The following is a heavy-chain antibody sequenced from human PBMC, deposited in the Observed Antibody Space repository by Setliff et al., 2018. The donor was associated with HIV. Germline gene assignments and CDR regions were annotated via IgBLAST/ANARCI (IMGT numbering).Heavy chain of an antibody. V-gene: IGHV4-39*01. CDR2: IYYSGST. CDR1: GGSISSSSYY. Sequence: PSETLSLTCTVSGGSISSSSYYWGWIRQPTGKGLEWIGSIYYSGSTYYNPFLKSRVTISVDTSKNQFSLKLNYVTAADTAVYYCASYRKAERWLQLGGNFYYWGQGTLVTVSS. CDR3: ASYRKAERWLQLGGNFYY. J-gene: IGHJ4*02. D-gene: IGHD5-12*01.